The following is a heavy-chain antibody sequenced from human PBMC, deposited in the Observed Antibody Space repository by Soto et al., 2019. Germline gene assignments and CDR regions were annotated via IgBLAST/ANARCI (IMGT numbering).Heavy chain of an antibody. CDR1: GYTFTSYD. CDR3: ARGAYYYDSSGLSY. D-gene: IGHD3-22*01. V-gene: IGHV1-69*04. J-gene: IGHJ4*02. Sequence: SVKVSCKASGYTFTSYDINWVRQAPGQGLEWMGRIIPILDITNYAQKFQGRVTITADKSTTTAYMEVSSLSSEDTAVYYCARGAYYYDSSGLSYWGQGTLVTVSS. CDR2: IIPILDIT.